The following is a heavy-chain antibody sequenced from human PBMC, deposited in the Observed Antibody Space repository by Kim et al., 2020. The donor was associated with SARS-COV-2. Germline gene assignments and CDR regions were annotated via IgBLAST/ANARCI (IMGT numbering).Heavy chain of an antibody. V-gene: IGHV1-3*04. J-gene: IGHJ4*02. CDR2: ISIGHDDT. CDR1: GYTFINYD. CDR3: ARGSGWAFDY. D-gene: IGHD6-19*01. Sequence: ASVKVSCKASGYTFINYDMHWVRQAPGQRLEWMGLISIGHDDTKYSQKFRGRVTITRDTTASTAYMELSSLRSEDTAVYYCARGSGWAFDYWGQGTLVTV.